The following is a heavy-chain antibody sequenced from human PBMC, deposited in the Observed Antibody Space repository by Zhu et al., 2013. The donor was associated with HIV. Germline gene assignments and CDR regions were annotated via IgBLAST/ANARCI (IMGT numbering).Heavy chain of an antibody. D-gene: IGHD3-3*01. J-gene: IGHJ4*02. Sequence: EVQLVESGGGLVQPGGSLRLSCAASGFIFSSYWMSWVRQAPGKGLEWVANIKQDGSEKYYVDSVKGRFTISRDNAKNSLYLQMNSLRAEDTAVYYCGVVIIVPYTYYFDYWGQGTLVTVSS. CDR3: GVVIIVPYTYYFDY. CDR1: GFIFSSYW. V-gene: IGHV3-7*01. CDR2: IKQDGSEK.